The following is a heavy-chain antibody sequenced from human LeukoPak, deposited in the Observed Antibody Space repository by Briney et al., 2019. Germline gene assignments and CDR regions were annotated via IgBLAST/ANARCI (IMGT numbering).Heavy chain of an antibody. CDR2: IRYDGSKT. J-gene: IGHJ2*01. D-gene: IGHD5-24*01. Sequence: HSGGSLRLSCAGSGFTFTDSAINWVRQAPGKGLEWVAFIRYDGSKTHYADSVKGRFTISRDNAKNTLFLQMESLRVDDTAIYYCAREEMASRKWYFDLWGRGTLVTVSS. CDR1: GFTFTDSA. CDR3: AREEMASRKWYFDL. V-gene: IGHV3-30*02.